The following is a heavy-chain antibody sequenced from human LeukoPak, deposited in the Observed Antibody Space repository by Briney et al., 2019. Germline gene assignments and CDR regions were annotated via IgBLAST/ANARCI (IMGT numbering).Heavy chain of an antibody. CDR3: ARDRGWSWFY. J-gene: IGHJ4*02. V-gene: IGHV4-59*01. CDR1: GGSISSYY. D-gene: IGHD2-15*01. Sequence: SETLSLTCTVSGGSISSYYWSWIRQPPGKGLEWIGYIYYSGSTNYNPSLKSRVTISVDTSKNQFSLKLSSVTAADTAVYYCARDRGWSWFYWGQGTLVTVSS. CDR2: IYYSGST.